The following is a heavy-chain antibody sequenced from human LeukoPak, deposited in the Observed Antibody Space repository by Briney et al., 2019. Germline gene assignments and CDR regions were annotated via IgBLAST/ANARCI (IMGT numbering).Heavy chain of an antibody. V-gene: IGHV3-74*01. CDR1: GFPFNNYW. CDR2: INTDARTT. CDR3: ARAGASGWYAAGWFDP. D-gene: IGHD6-19*01. Sequence: GGSLRLSCAASGFPFNNYWMYWVRQAPGKGLVWVSSINTDARTTRYAASVQGRFTISRDNAKNTLYLQMNSLGGDDTAVYYCARAGASGWYAAGWFDPWGQGSLVTVSS. J-gene: IGHJ5*02.